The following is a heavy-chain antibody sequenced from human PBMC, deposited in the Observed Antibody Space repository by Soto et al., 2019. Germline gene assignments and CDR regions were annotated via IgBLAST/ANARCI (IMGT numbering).Heavy chain of an antibody. V-gene: IGHV1-2*02. CDR2: INPKSGGT. CDR1: GDTFTANY. Sequence: QVQLVQSGAEVKKPGASVKVSCKASGDTFTANYIHWVRQAPGQGFEWMGWINPKSGGTNYPKKFQGRVTMTRDTSLSTVYMTLTRLTSDDTAVYYCAKWSYLDYWGQGTRVTVSS. D-gene: IGHD3-3*01. CDR3: AKWSYLDY. J-gene: IGHJ4*02.